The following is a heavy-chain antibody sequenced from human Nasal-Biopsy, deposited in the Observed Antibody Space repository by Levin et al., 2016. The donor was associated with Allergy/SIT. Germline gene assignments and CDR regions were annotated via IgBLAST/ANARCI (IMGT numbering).Heavy chain of an antibody. V-gene: IGHV3-23*01. CDR3: ARGITYAFDP. D-gene: IGHD1-14*01. CDR2: INGNGGRT. CDR1: GFPFSSFV. J-gene: IGHJ5*02. Sequence: GGSLRLSCAASGFPFSSFVLSWARQAPGKGLEWVSEINGNGGRTYYADSVRGRFTISRDNSKNTVYLQIDSLRAEDTALYYCARGITYAFDPWGQGTLVTVSS.